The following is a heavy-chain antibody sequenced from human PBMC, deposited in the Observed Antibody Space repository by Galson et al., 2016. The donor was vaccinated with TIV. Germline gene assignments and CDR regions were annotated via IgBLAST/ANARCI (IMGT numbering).Heavy chain of an antibody. CDR1: GVTVNIYA. Sequence: SLRLSCAASGVTVNIYAMGWVRQAPGKGLEWVSRISAGREITYYGASVKGRFTMSSDNSKRSLFLQMSGLRVEDTAVYHCVKFAGARRENYFLDQWGQGTLVTVSS. CDR3: VKFAGARRENYFLDQ. D-gene: IGHD3-10*02. CDR2: ISAGREIT. V-gene: IGHV3-23*01. J-gene: IGHJ4*02.